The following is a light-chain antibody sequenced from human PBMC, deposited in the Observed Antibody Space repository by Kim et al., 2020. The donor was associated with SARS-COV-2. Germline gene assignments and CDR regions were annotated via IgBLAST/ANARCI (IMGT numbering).Light chain of an antibody. CDR3: QSADSSGTCV. CDR2: KDS. V-gene: IGLV3-25*03. CDR1: ALPKKY. J-gene: IGLJ3*02. Sequence: SYELTQPPSVSVSPGQTARITCSGDALPKKYAYWYQQKPGQAPVLVIYKDSERPSGIPERFSGSSSGTTVTLTISGIQAVDEADYYCQSADSSGTCVFGGGTQLTVL.